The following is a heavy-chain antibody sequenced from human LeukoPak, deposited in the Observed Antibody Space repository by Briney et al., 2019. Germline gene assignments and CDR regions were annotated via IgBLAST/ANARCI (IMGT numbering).Heavy chain of an antibody. V-gene: IGHV3-7*03. CDR3: ARDPCHGALDY. D-gene: IGHD2-2*01. CDR1: GFTFSSSW. J-gene: IGHJ4*02. Sequence: GSLRLSCVASGFTFSSSWMSWVRRAPGKGLEWVANVKQDGTEEYYVDSVRGRFSISKDNAKNSLYLQMNSLRAEDTAVYYCARDPCHGALDYWGQGALVTVSS. CDR2: VKQDGTEE.